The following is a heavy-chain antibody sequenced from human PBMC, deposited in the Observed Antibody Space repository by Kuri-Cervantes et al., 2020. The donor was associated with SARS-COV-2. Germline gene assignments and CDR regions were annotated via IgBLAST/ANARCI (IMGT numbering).Heavy chain of an antibody. D-gene: IGHD3-3*01. J-gene: IGHJ4*02. CDR2: IIPILGTA. CDR3: ARDKRPYDFWSGYYTGGWGGYFDY. CDR1: GGTFSSYA. Sequence: SVKVSCKASGGTFSSYAISWVRQAPGQGLEWMGRIIPILGTANYAQKFQGRVTITADKSTSTAYMELSSLRSEDTAVYYCARDKRPYDFWSGYYTGGWGGYFDYWGQGTLVTVSS. V-gene: IGHV1-69*04.